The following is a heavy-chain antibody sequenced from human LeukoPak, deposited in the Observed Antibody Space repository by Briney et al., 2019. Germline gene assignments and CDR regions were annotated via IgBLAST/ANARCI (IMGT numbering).Heavy chain of an antibody. V-gene: IGHV4-34*01. CDR3: ARSTAYYDFWSGYYTSGDFDY. CDR1: GGSFSGYY. CDR2: INHSGST. J-gene: IGHJ4*02. D-gene: IGHD3-3*01. Sequence: PSETLSLTCAVYGGSFSGYYWSWIRQPPGKGLEWIGEINHSGSTNYNPSLKSRVTISVDTSKNQFSLKLSSVTAADTAVYYCARSTAYYDFWSGYYTSGDFDYWGQGNLVTVSS.